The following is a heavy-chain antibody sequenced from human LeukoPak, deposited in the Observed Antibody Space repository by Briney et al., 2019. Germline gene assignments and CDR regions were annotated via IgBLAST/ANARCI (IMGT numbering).Heavy chain of an antibody. CDR2: ISGSGGST. CDR3: AKSFGSPYYFDY. D-gene: IGHD3-10*01. J-gene: IGHJ4*02. CDR1: GFTFSSYA. Sequence: GGSLRLSCAASGFTFSSYAMSWVRQAPGKGLEWVSAISGSGGSTYYADPVKGRFTISRDNSKNTLYLQMNSLRAEDTAVYYCAKSFGSPYYFDYWGQGTLVTVSS. V-gene: IGHV3-23*01.